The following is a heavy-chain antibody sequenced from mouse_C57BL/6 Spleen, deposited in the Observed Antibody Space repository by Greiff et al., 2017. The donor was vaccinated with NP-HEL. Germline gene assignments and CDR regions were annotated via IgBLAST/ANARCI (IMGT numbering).Heavy chain of an antibody. CDR3: ARPPYGSSYPYYFDY. Sequence: QVQLQQSGPELVKPGASVKISCKASGYTFTDYYINWVKQRPGQGLEWIGWIFPGSGSTYYNEKFKGKATLTVDKSSSTAYMLLSSLTSEDSAVYFCARPPYGSSYPYYFDYWGQGTTLTVSS. D-gene: IGHD1-1*01. J-gene: IGHJ2*01. CDR2: IFPGSGST. CDR1: GYTFTDYY. V-gene: IGHV1-75*01.